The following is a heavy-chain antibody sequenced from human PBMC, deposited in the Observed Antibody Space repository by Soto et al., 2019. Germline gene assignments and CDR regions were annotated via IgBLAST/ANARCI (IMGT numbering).Heavy chain of an antibody. CDR1: GYTFTSYG. V-gene: IGHV1-18*01. CDR2: ISAYNGNT. Sequence: QVQLVQSGAEVKKPGASVKVSCKASGYTFTSYGISWVRQAPGQGLEWMGWISAYNGNTNYAQKLQGRVTMTTDTPTSTAYMELRSLRSDDTAVYYCARDLYYDFWSGYSDYWGQGTLVTVSS. CDR3: ARDLYYDFWSGYSDY. D-gene: IGHD3-3*01. J-gene: IGHJ4*02.